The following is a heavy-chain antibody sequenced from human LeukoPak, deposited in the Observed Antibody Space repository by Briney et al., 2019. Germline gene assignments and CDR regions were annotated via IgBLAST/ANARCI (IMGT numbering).Heavy chain of an antibody. V-gene: IGHV4-39*01. CDR3: ARARRLWFGELLS. CDR1: GGSISSSSYY. D-gene: IGHD3-10*01. J-gene: IGHJ5*02. Sequence: SETLSLTCTVSGGSISSSSYYWGWIRQPPGKGLEWIGSIYYSGSTYYNPSLKSRVTISVDTSKNQFSLKLSSVTAADTAVYYCARARRLWFGELLSWGQGTLVTVSS. CDR2: IYYSGST.